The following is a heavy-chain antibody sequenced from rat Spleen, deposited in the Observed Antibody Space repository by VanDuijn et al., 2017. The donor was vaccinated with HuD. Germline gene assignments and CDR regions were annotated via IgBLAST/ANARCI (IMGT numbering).Heavy chain of an antibody. J-gene: IGHJ3*01. V-gene: IGHV5-22*01. CDR2: MSYEGSTT. Sequence: EVQLVESGGGLVRPGRSLKLSCAAPGFTFSDYYMAWVRQAPKKGLEWVASMSYEGSTTYYGDSVKGRFTISRDNAKTTLYLQMDSLRSEDTATYYCARHGVNYGAYNWFAYWGQGTLVTVSS. CDR1: GFTFSDYY. CDR3: ARHGVNYGAYNWFAY. D-gene: IGHD1-11*01.